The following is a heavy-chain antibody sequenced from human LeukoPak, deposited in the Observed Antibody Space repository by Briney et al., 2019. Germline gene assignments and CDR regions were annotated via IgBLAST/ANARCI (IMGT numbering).Heavy chain of an antibody. CDR3: ARVGPRYGDSYYFDY. D-gene: IGHD4-17*01. CDR2: IYHSGST. Sequence: SETLSLTCAVPGGSISSGGYSWTWIRQPPGKGLEWIGYIYHSGSTYYNPSLKSRVTISVDRSKNQFSLKLSSVTAADTAVYYCARVGPRYGDSYYFDYWGQGTLVTVSS. J-gene: IGHJ4*02. V-gene: IGHV4-30-2*01. CDR1: GGSISSGGYS.